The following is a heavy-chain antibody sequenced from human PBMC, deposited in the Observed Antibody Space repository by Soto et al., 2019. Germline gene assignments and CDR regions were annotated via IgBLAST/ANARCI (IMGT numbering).Heavy chain of an antibody. V-gene: IGHV1-2*02. D-gene: IGHD2-8*01. J-gene: IGHJ6*02. Sequence: ASVKVSCKASGYTFTGYYMHWVRQAPGQGLEWVGWINPNSGGTNYAQKFQGRVTMTRDTSISTAYMELSRLRSDDTAVYYCARDRYCTNGVCLFGMDVWGQGTTVTVSS. CDR3: ARDRYCTNGVCLFGMDV. CDR2: INPNSGGT. CDR1: GYTFTGYY.